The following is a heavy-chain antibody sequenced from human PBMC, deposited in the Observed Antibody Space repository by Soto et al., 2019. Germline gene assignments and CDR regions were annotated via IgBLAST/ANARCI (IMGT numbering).Heavy chain of an antibody. CDR1: GYTFTSYA. CDR3: ARDFYYDSSGYAGYAFDI. D-gene: IGHD3-22*01. V-gene: IGHV1-3*01. J-gene: IGHJ3*02. CDR2: INAGNGNT. Sequence: ASVKVSCKASGYTFTSYAMHWGRQAPGQRLEWMGWINAGNGNTKYSQKFQGRVTMTRDTSTSTVYMELSSLRSEDTAVYYCARDFYYDSSGYAGYAFDIWGQGTMVTVSS.